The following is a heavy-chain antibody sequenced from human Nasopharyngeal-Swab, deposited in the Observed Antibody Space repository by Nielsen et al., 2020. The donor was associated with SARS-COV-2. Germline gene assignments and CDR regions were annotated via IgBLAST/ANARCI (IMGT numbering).Heavy chain of an antibody. J-gene: IGHJ4*02. CDR1: GFTFSDYY. CDR2: ISSSGSTI. CDR3: ARDQAYYDSSGLDY. D-gene: IGHD3-22*01. V-gene: IGHV3-11*04. Sequence: GESLKISCAASGFTFSDYYMSWIRQAPGKGLEWVSYISSSGSTIYYADSVKGRFTISRDNAKNSLYLQMNSLRAEDTAVYYCARDQAYYDSSGLDYWGQGTLVTVSS.